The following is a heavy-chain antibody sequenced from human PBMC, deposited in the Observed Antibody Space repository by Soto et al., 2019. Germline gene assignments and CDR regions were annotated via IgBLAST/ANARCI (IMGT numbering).Heavy chain of an antibody. CDR2: IYYSGST. J-gene: IGHJ4*02. CDR1: GGSISSYY. D-gene: IGHD3-3*01. Sequence: SETLSLTCTVSGGSISSYYRSWIRQPPGKGLEWIGYIYYSGSTNYNPSLKSRVTISVDTSKNQFSLKLSSVTAADTAVYHCARLRGDFWSGYGYFDYWGQGTLVTVSS. V-gene: IGHV4-59*08. CDR3: ARLRGDFWSGYGYFDY.